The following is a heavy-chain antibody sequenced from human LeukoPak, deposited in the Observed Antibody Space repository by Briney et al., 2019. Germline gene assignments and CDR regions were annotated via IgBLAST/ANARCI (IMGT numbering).Heavy chain of an antibody. J-gene: IGHJ4*02. CDR3: ARGVDYYDSSYYFDY. Sequence: SETLSLTCTVSGGSISSGDYYWSWIRQPPGKGLEWIGYIYYSGSTYYNPSLKSRVTISVDTSKNQFSLKLSSVTAADTAVYYCARGVDYYDSSYYFDYWGQGTLVTVSS. CDR2: IYYSGST. D-gene: IGHD3-22*01. CDR1: GGSISSGDYY. V-gene: IGHV4-30-4*01.